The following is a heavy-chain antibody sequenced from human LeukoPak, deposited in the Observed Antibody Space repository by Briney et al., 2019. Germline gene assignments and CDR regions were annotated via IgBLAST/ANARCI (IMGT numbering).Heavy chain of an antibody. D-gene: IGHD3-22*01. CDR1: GGTFSSYA. CDR2: IIPIFGTA. J-gene: IGHJ3*02. V-gene: IGHV1-69*13. CDR3: ARARDSSGLTYAFDI. Sequence: GASVKVSCKASGGTFSSYAISWVRQAPGQGLEWMGGIIPIFGTANYAQKFQGRVTITADESTSTAYMELSSLRSEDTAVYYCARARDSSGLTYAFDIWGQGTMVTVSS.